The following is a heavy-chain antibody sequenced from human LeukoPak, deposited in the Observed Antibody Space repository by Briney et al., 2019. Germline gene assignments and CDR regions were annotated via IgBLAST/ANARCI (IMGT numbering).Heavy chain of an antibody. J-gene: IGHJ4*02. V-gene: IGHV3-9*03. Sequence: GGSLRLSCAASEIIFSSYGMSWVRQAPGKGLEWVSAINWNSGNIGYADSVKGRFTISRDNAKNSLYLQMNSLRAEDMALYYCAKGSSAWNEVFHFDYWGQGTLVTVSS. CDR1: EIIFSSYG. D-gene: IGHD1-1*01. CDR3: AKGSSAWNEVFHFDY. CDR2: INWNSGNI.